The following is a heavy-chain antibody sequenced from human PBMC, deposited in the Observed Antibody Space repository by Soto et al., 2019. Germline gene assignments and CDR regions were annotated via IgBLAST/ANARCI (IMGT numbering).Heavy chain of an antibody. D-gene: IGHD6-19*01. Sequence: PGESLKISCKGSGYSFTSYWISWVRQMPGKGLEWMGRIDPSDSYTNYSPSFQGHVTISADKSISTAYLQWSSLKASDTAMYYCALLPWLVPAGYYYYYGMDVWGQGTTVTVSS. V-gene: IGHV5-10-1*01. CDR2: IDPSDSYT. CDR3: ALLPWLVPAGYYYYYGMDV. J-gene: IGHJ6*02. CDR1: GYSFTSYW.